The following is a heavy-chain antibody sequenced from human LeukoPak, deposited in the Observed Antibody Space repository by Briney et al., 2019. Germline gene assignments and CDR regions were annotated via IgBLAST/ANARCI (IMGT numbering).Heavy chain of an antibody. CDR3: ARDRDNWNDETYYYYGMDV. Sequence: GASVKVSCKASGYTFTNYGISWVRQAPGQGLEWMGWISAYNGNTNYAQKLQGRVTMTTDTSTSTAYMELRSLRSDDTAVYYCARDRDNWNDETYYYYGMDVWGQGTTVTVSS. D-gene: IGHD1-1*01. CDR1: GYTFTNYG. J-gene: IGHJ6*02. CDR2: ISAYNGNT. V-gene: IGHV1-18*01.